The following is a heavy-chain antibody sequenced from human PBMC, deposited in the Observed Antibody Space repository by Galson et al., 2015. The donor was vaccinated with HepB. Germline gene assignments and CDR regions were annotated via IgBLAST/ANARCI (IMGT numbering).Heavy chain of an antibody. Sequence: SVKVSCKASGYTFISYGITWVRQAPGQGLEWVGWISPYNGHTDYAQKLQGRVTLTTDTSTSTAYMELRSLISDDTAVYYCARRNWGAYFDFWGQGTLVTVSS. J-gene: IGHJ4*02. CDR1: GYTFISYG. CDR3: ARRNWGAYFDF. CDR2: ISPYNGHT. D-gene: IGHD7-27*01. V-gene: IGHV1-18*04.